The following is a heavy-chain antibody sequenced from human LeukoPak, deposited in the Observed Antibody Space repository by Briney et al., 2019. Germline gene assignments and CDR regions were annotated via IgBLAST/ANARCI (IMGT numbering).Heavy chain of an antibody. J-gene: IGHJ4*02. CDR1: GYTLTSYA. D-gene: IGHD3-22*01. V-gene: IGHV7-4-1*02. Sequence: GASVKVSCKASGYTLTSYAMNWVRQAPGQGLEWMGWINTNTGNPTYAQGFTGRFVFSLDTSVSTAYLQISSLKAEDTAVYYCARAQNPFYYYDSPDFDFWGQGTLVTVSS. CDR3: ARAQNPFYYYDSPDFDF. CDR2: INTNTGNP.